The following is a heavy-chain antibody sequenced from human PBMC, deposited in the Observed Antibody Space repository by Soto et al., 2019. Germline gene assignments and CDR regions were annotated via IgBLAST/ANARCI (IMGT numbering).Heavy chain of an antibody. V-gene: IGHV4-59*01. J-gene: IGHJ5*02. Sequence: SETLSLTCTVSGGSISSYYWSWIRQPPGKGLEWIGYIYYSGSTNYNPSLKSRVTISVDTSKNQFSLKLSSVTAADTAVYYCARDDPYCSSTSCYEWFGPWGQGTLVTVSS. CDR1: GGSISSYY. D-gene: IGHD2-2*01. CDR2: IYYSGST. CDR3: ARDDPYCSSTSCYEWFGP.